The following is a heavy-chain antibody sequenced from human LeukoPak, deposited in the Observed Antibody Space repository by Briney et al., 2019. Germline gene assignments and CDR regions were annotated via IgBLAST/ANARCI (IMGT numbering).Heavy chain of an antibody. J-gene: IGHJ4*02. V-gene: IGHV4-38-2*02. Sequence: KTSETRSLTCTVSGYSISSGYYWGWIRQPPGKGLEWIGSIYHSGSTYYNPSLKSRVTISVDTSKNQFSLKLSSVTAADTAVYYCARTIAAAGPFFDYWGQGTLVTVSS. D-gene: IGHD6-13*01. CDR3: ARTIAAAGPFFDY. CDR1: GYSISSGYY. CDR2: IYHSGST.